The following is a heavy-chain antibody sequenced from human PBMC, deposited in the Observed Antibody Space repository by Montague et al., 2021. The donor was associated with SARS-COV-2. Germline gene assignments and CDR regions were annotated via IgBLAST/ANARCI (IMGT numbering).Heavy chain of an antibody. CDR1: GFAFSNYS. J-gene: IGHJ4*02. D-gene: IGHD1-14*01. V-gene: IGHV3-21*01. CDR3: AREGGTPGATLDS. CDR2: ISSRGSYI. Sequence: SLRLSCAPSGFAFSNYSMDWVLQAPGKGLEWVSSISSRGSYIYYADSLKGRFTISRDNAKNSLYLQLNNLRAEDAAVYYCAREGGTPGATLDSWGQGTLVTVSS.